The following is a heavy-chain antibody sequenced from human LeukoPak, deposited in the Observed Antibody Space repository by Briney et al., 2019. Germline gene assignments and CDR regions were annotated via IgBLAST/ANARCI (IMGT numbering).Heavy chain of an antibody. J-gene: IGHJ4*02. CDR3: ARGATYAYYQDY. Sequence: GGSLRLSCAASGFTFSSYNMHWVRQAPGKGLEWVSSISNSNSYTYYADSVKGRFTISSDNAKNSLYLQMNSLRAEDTAVYYCARGATYAYYQDYWGQGTLVTVSS. V-gene: IGHV3-21*01. D-gene: IGHD1-26*01. CDR1: GFTFSSYN. CDR2: ISNSNSYT.